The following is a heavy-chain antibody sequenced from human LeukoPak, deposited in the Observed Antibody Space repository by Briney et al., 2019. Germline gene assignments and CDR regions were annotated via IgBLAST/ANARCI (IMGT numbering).Heavy chain of an antibody. Sequence: GGSLRLSCAASGFTFRSYWMSWVRQAPGKGLEWVADIKYGGSETYYVDSVKGRFTLSRDKAKDSGFLQMNSLRAEDTAVYYCARLPGSFYLYYFDSWGQGTLVTVSS. J-gene: IGHJ4*02. D-gene: IGHD1-26*01. CDR3: ARLPGSFYLYYFDS. CDR2: IKYGGSET. CDR1: GFTFRSYW. V-gene: IGHV3-7*01.